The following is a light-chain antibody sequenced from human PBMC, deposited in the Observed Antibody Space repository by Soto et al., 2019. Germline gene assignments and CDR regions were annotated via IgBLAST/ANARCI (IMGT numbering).Light chain of an antibody. CDR1: SSNIGSNT. V-gene: IGLV1-44*01. CDR3: VAWDDSLNGVV. Sequence: QSVLTQPPSASGTPGQRVTISCSGSSSNIGSNTVNWYQQLPGTAPKLLIYSNDHRPSGVPDRFSGSKSGTSASLAISGLQSEDEADYYCVAWDDSLNGVVFGGGTKLTVL. CDR2: SND. J-gene: IGLJ2*01.